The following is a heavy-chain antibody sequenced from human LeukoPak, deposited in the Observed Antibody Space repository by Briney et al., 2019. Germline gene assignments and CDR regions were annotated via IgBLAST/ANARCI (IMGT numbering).Heavy chain of an antibody. CDR3: ARDRYKVVGTYHWEYYYYYYYMDV. D-gene: IGHD5-24*01. J-gene: IGHJ6*03. CDR1: GFTFDDYG. Sequence: GGSLRLSCAASGFTFDDYGMSWVRQAPGKGLEWVSGINWNGGSTGYADSVKGRFTISRDNAKNSLYLQMNSLRAEDTAVYYCARDRYKVVGTYHWEYYYYYYYMDVWGKGTTVTVSS. V-gene: IGHV3-20*04. CDR2: INWNGGST.